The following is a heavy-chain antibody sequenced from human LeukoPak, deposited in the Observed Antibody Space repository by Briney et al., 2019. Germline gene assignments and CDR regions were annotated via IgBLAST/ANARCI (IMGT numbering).Heavy chain of an antibody. CDR1: GFTFSSYW. D-gene: IGHD6-19*01. Sequence: GGSLRLSCVGSGFTFSSYWMSWVRQAPGKGLEWVANINQDGSEKYDVDSAKGRFTISRDNAKNSLYLQMNNLRVEDTAMYYCARVGGGDGSGWSTTDYWGQGTLVTISS. CDR2: INQDGSEK. J-gene: IGHJ4*02. V-gene: IGHV3-7*01. CDR3: ARVGGGDGSGWSTTDY.